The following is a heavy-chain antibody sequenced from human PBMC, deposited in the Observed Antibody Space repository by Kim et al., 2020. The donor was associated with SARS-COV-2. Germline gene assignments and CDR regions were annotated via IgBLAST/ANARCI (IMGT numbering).Heavy chain of an antibody. CDR1: GFTVTTYW. D-gene: IGHD4-4*01. Sequence: GGSLRLSCAASGFTVTTYWMRWVRQAPGKGLVWVSRINSGGTGISYADSVKGRFTISRDNANNTLYLQMDNLRDEDTAVYYCASDTVLYGLDVWGQGTTVTV. V-gene: IGHV3-74*01. CDR3: ASDTVLYGLDV. CDR2: INSGGTGI. J-gene: IGHJ6*02.